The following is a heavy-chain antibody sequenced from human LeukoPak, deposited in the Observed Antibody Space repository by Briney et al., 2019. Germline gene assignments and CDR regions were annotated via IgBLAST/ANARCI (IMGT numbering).Heavy chain of an antibody. V-gene: IGHV4-59*01. CDR3: AIRYYDSSGYYFDY. CDR1: GGAISSYY. Sequence: SETLSLTCTVSGGAISSYYWSWIRQPPGKGLEWIGYIYYSGSTNYNPSLKSRVTISVDTSKNQFSLKLSSVTAADTAVYYCAIRYYDSSGYYFDYWGQGTLVTVSS. CDR2: IYYSGST. J-gene: IGHJ4*02. D-gene: IGHD3-22*01.